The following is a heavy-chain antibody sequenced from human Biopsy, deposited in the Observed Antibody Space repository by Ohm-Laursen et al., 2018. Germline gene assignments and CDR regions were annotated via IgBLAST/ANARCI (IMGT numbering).Heavy chain of an antibody. CDR2: FAPENGKT. J-gene: IGHJ4*02. V-gene: IGHV1-24*01. CDR1: GYTLTELS. CDR3: AADINVWNANY. D-gene: IGHD1-1*01. Sequence: SVKVSCKASGYTLTELSMHWVRQAPGKGLEWMGGFAPENGKTVYAQNFQARVSMTEDTSTDTAYMELRSLRSEDTAVYYCAADINVWNANYWGQGTQVTVSS.